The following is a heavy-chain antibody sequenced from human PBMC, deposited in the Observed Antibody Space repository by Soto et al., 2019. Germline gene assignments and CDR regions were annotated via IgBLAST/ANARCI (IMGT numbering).Heavy chain of an antibody. Sequence: SETLSLTCTVSGGSISNYYWNWIRQSPGKGLEWIGYIYSSGSTHYNPSLQNRVTISIDTSKNQVSLNVNSVTAADTAVYYCARDHPHSYGVYYFDDPGQGTPVTVSS. D-gene: IGHD5-18*01. J-gene: IGHJ4*02. V-gene: IGHV4-59*01. CDR1: GGSISNYY. CDR2: IYSSGST. CDR3: ARDHPHSYGVYYFDD.